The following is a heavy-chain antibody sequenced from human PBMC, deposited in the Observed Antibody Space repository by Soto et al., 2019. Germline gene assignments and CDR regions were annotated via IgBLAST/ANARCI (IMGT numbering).Heavy chain of an antibody. CDR1: GFTFSTNA. CDR3: AKAQALYGLSDY. D-gene: IGHD2-8*01. J-gene: IGHJ4*02. V-gene: IGHV3-23*01. Sequence: EVQLLESGGGLVQPGGSLRLSCAASGFTFSTNAMNWVRQAPGKGLEWVSGISGSGATTYYADSVKGRFTISRDNSKNTVYLPMSSLGAEDTALYYCAKAQALYGLSDYWGQGTQVTVSS. CDR2: ISGSGATT.